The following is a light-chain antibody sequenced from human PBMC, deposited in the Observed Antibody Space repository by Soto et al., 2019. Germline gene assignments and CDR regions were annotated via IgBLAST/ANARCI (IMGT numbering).Light chain of an antibody. CDR2: EVS. J-gene: IGLJ1*01. CDR3: TSHASSTTVV. Sequence: QSALTQPASVSGSPGQSITISCTGTSSDVGGYNYVSWYQHHPGKAPKLMIYEVSNRPSGVSTRFSGSKSGNTASLTISGLQAEDEADYHCTSHASSTTVVFGSGTKLTVL. CDR1: SSDVGGYNY. V-gene: IGLV2-14*01.